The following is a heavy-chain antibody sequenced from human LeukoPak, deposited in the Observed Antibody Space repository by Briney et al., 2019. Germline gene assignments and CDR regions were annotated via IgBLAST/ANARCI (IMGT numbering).Heavy chain of an antibody. J-gene: IGHJ4*02. CDR2: ISSSSTYI. CDR3: ARAGTRDGYIFGDS. D-gene: IGHD5-24*01. CDR1: GFTINLYS. V-gene: IGHV3-21*06. Sequence: PGGSLRLSCVVTGFTINLYSVNWVRQAPGKGLEWVSSISSSSTYIYYADSVKGRFTISRDNAKSSVFLQMNSLRGEDTAVYYCARAGTRDGYIFGDSLGQGTLVTVSS.